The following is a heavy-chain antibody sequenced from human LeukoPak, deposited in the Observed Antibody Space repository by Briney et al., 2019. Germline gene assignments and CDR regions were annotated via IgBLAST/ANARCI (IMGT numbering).Heavy chain of an antibody. J-gene: IGHJ6*02. Sequence: GGSLRLSCAASGFTVSSNYMSWVRQAPGKGLEWVSVIYSGGSTYYADSVKGGFTISRDNSKNTLYLQMNSLRAEDTAVYYCASVRRGSGHYYYYGMDVWGQGTTVTVSS. CDR1: GFTVSSNY. V-gene: IGHV3-53*01. D-gene: IGHD2-15*01. CDR2: IYSGGST. CDR3: ASVRRGSGHYYYYGMDV.